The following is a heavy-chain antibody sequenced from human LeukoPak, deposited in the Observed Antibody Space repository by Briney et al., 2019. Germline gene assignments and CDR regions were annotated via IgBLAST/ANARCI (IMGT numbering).Heavy chain of an antibody. J-gene: IGHJ4*02. D-gene: IGHD6-6*01. CDR3: ARESFAARWD. CDR2: IRYDGSNK. V-gene: IGHV3-30*02. Sequence: GGSLRLSCAASGFTFSSYGMHWVRQAPGKGLEWVAFIRYDGSNKYYADSVKGRFTISRDNANNLLYLQMNSLRAEDTAVYYCARESFAARWDWGQGTLVTDSS. CDR1: GFTFSSYG.